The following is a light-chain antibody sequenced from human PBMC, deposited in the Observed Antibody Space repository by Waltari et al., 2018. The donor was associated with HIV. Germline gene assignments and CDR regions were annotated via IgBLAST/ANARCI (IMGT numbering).Light chain of an antibody. CDR2: GNS. V-gene: IGLV1-40*01. J-gene: IGLJ2*01. CDR3: QSYDSSLRGSV. CDR1: SSNIGAGYA. Sequence: QSVLTQPPSVSGAPGPRVTFSCTGSSSNIGAGYAVHWYQQLPGPAPKLLIYGNSNRPSGVPDRFSGSKSGTSASLAITGLQAEDEADYYCQSYDSSLRGSVFGGGTKLTVL.